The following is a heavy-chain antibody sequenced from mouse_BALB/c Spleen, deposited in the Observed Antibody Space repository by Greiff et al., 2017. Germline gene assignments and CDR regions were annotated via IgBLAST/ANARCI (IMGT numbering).Heavy chain of an antibody. CDR3: TPMITSWFAY. D-gene: IGHD2-4*01. CDR2: IYPGNSDT. Sequence: EVQLQQSGTVLARPGASVKMSCKASGYSFTSYWMHWVKQRPGQGLEWIGAIYPGNSDTSYNQKFKGKAKLTAVTSASTAYMELSSLTNEDSAVYYCTPMITSWFAYWGQGTLVTVSA. CDR1: GYSFTSYW. J-gene: IGHJ3*01. V-gene: IGHV1-5*01.